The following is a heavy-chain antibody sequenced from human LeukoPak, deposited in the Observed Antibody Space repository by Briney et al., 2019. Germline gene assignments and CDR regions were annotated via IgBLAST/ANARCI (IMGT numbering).Heavy chain of an antibody. CDR2: INPDSGGT. J-gene: IGHJ3*02. CDR3: ARDGLGGSGAFDI. Sequence: ASVKVSCKASGYTFTAYYMHWVRQAPGQGLEWMGWINPDSGGTTYAQKFQGGVTMTRDTSISTAYMELSRLRSDDTAVYYCARDGLGGSGAFDIWGQGTMVTVSS. V-gene: IGHV1-2*02. CDR1: GYTFTAYY. D-gene: IGHD3-16*01.